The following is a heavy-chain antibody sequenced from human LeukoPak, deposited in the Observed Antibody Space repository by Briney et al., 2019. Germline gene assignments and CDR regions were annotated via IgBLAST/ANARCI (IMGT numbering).Heavy chain of an antibody. V-gene: IGHV3-21*06. J-gene: IGHJ4*02. Sequence: AGGSLRLSCEASGFTFNTYSMNWARQAPGKELEWVSSIDSSGGYMFYADSVKGRFIISRDNAKDSLYLQMNSLRVEDTAVYYCLRGDRRDYWGQGTLVTVSS. CDR1: GFTFNTYS. CDR2: IDSSGGYM. CDR3: LRGDRRDY.